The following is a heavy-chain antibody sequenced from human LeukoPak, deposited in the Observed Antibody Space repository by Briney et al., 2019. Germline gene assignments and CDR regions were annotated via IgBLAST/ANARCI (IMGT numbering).Heavy chain of an antibody. V-gene: IGHV4-39*07. CDR2: FYYSGST. J-gene: IGHJ4*02. D-gene: IGHD3-10*01. CDR1: GGSISSSSYY. CDR3: ARESYYGSDHLFDY. Sequence: SETLSLTCTVSGGSISSSSYYWGWIRQPPGKGLEWIGSFYYSGSTYYNPSLKSRVTISVDTSKNQFSLKLSSVTAADTAVYYCARESYYGSDHLFDYWDQGTLVTVSS.